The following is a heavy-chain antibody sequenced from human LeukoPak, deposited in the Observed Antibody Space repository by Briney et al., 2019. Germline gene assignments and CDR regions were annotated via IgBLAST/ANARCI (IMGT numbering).Heavy chain of an antibody. V-gene: IGHV3-23*01. J-gene: IGHJ4*02. CDR1: GFTFSSYA. CDR2: ISGSGGST. CDR3: AKDSDYYDSSGYYEY. Sequence: PGGSLRLSCAASGFTFSSYAMSWVRQAPGKGLEWVSAISGSGGSTYYADSVKGRFTISRDNSKNTLYLQMNNLRAEDTAVYYCAKDSDYYDSSGYYEYWGQGTLVTVSS. D-gene: IGHD3-22*01.